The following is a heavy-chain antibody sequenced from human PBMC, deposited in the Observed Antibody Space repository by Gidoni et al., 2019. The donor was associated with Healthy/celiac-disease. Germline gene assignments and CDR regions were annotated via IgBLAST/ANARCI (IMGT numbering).Heavy chain of an antibody. D-gene: IGHD6-6*01. J-gene: IGHJ3*02. CDR1: GGSFSGYY. CDR2: INHSGST. Sequence: QVQLQQWGAGLLKPSATLSLTCAVYGGSFSGYYWSWIPQPPGKGLEWIGEINHSGSTNYNPSLKSRVTISVDTSKNQFSLKLSSVTAADTAVYYCARGKFRYSSSPGTDAFDIWGQGTMVTVSS. V-gene: IGHV4-34*01. CDR3: ARGKFRYSSSPGTDAFDI.